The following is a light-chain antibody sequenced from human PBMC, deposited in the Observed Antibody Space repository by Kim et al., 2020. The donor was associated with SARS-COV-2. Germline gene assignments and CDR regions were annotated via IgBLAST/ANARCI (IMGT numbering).Light chain of an antibody. CDR1: QGITNY. V-gene: IGKV1-16*01. CDR2: AAS. Sequence: ASVGDRVTITCRASQGITNYLTWFQQKPGNAPKLLIYAASSLETGVPSRFSGSGSGTDFTLTISSLQPEDIATYYCYQYNSHPPTFGGGTKVDIK. CDR3: YQYNSHPPT. J-gene: IGKJ4*01.